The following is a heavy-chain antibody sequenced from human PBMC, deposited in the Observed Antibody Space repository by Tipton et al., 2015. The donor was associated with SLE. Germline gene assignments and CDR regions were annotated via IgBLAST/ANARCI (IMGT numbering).Heavy chain of an antibody. CDR3: ARGGIQLWLPFDY. CDR2: ISSNGGST. CDR1: GFTFSSYW. D-gene: IGHD5-18*01. J-gene: IGHJ4*02. V-gene: IGHV3-64*04. Sequence: SLRLSCAASGFTFSSYWMSWVRQAPGKGLEYVSAISSNGGSTYYADSVKGRFTISRDNSKNTLYLQMNSLRAEDTAVYYCARGGIQLWLPFDYWGQGTLVTVSS.